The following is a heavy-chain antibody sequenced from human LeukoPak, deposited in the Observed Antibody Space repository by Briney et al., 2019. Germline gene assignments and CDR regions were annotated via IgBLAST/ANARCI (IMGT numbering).Heavy chain of an antibody. D-gene: IGHD3-22*01. V-gene: IGHV1-18*01. CDR2: ISAYNGNT. J-gene: IGHJ1*01. CDR1: GYTFTSYG. Sequence: GASVKVSCKASGYTFTSYGFTWVRQAPGQGLEWMGWISAYNGNTDYAQKLQGRVTMTTDTSTSTAYMELSSLRSEDTAVYYCARAPHYYDSSSPFQHWGQGTLVTVSS. CDR3: ARAPHYYDSSSPFQH.